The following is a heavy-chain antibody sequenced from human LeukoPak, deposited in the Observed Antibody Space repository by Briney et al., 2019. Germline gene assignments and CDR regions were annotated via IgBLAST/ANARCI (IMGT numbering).Heavy chain of an antibody. V-gene: IGHV1-18*01. Sequence: ASVKVSCKASGYTFTSYGISWVRQAPGQGLEWMGWISAYNGNTNYAQKLQGRVTMTTDTSTSTAYMELRSLRSDDTAVYYCARDRTGTAMVKDDYWAREPWSPSPQ. CDR2: ISAYNGNT. D-gene: IGHD5-18*01. CDR1: GYTFTSYG. J-gene: IGHJ4*02. CDR3: ARDRTGTAMVKDDY.